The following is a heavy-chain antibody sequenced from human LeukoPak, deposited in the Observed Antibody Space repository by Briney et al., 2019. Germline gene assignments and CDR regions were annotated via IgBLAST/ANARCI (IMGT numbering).Heavy chain of an antibody. CDR2: INPSGGST. D-gene: IGHD5-18*01. CDR3: AREASSMVTNYYYYYYMDV. Sequence: ASVKVSCKASGYTFTSYYMHWVRQAPGQGLEWMGIINPSGGSTSYAQKFQGRVTMTRDTSTSTVYMELSSLRSEDTAVYYCAREASSMVTNYYYYYYMDVWGKGTTVTTSS. V-gene: IGHV1-46*01. J-gene: IGHJ6*03. CDR1: GYTFTSYY.